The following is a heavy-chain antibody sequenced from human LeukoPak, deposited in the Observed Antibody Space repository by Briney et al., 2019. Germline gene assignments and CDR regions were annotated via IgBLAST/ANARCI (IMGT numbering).Heavy chain of an antibody. CDR2: ISYDGSNK. Sequence: GGSLRLSCSASGFTFSSYAMHWVRQAPGKGLEWVAVISYDGSNKYYADSVKGRFTISRDNSKNTLYLQMNSLRAEDTAVYYCARDYQLLYYFDYWGQGTLVTVSS. CDR1: GFTFSSYA. V-gene: IGHV3-30-3*01. J-gene: IGHJ4*02. D-gene: IGHD2-2*01. CDR3: ARDYQLLYYFDY.